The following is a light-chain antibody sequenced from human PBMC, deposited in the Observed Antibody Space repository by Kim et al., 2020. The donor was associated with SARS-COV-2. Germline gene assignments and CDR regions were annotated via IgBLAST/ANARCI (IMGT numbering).Light chain of an antibody. CDR3: HQNISFPLT. Sequence: EIALTQSPDFQSVTPKEKVTITCRASQNIGRSLHWYQQKPDQPPKLLIKYASHSFSGVPPRFSGSGSGTDFTLTINSLEAEDSATYYCHQNISFPLTFGGGTKVDIK. CDR1: QNIGRS. CDR2: YAS. V-gene: IGKV6-21*01. J-gene: IGKJ4*01.